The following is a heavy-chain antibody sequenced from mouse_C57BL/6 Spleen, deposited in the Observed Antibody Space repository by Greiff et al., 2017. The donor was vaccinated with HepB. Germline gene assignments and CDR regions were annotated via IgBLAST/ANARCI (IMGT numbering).Heavy chain of an antibody. CDR1: GYTFTDYY. CDR3: ARKWAYDGYGAMDY. J-gene: IGHJ4*01. D-gene: IGHD2-3*01. Sequence: EVQLQQSGPELVKPGASVKISCKASGYTFTDYYMNWVKQSHGKSLEWIGDINPNNGGTSYNQKFKGKATLTVDKSSSTAYMELRSLTSEDSAVYYCARKWAYDGYGAMDYWGQGTSVTVSS. V-gene: IGHV1-26*01. CDR2: INPNNGGT.